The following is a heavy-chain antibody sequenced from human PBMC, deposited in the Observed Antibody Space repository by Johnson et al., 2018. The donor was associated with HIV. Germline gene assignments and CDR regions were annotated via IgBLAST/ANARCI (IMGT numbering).Heavy chain of an antibody. Sequence: VQLVESGGRVVQPGKSLRLSCAASGFTFGDYGMHWVRQAPGKGLEWVSGISGSSGSTIYYADSVKGRFTISRDNAKNTLYLQMNSLRAEDTAVYYCARDTGGGEPYDIWGQGTMVTVSS. CDR3: ARDTGGGEPYDI. J-gene: IGHJ3*02. D-gene: IGHD2-21*01. V-gene: IGHV3-48*04. CDR2: ISGSSGSTI. CDR1: GFTFGDYG.